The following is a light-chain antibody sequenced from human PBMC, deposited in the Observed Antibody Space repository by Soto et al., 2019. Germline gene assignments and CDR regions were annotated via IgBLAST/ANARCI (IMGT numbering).Light chain of an antibody. V-gene: IGLV2-14*03. CDR2: HVT. CDR3: SSYTSSTAYI. CDR1: SSVVGGYNY. J-gene: IGLJ1*01. Sequence: QSALTQPASVSGSPGQSITISCTGTSSVVGGYNYVSWYQQHPGDAPKLMIYHVTNRPSGVSNRFSGSKSGNTASLTISGLQAEDEADYYCSSYTSSTAYIFGTGTKVTV.